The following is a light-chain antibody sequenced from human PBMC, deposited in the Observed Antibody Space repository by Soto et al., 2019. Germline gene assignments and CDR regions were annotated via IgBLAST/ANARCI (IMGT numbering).Light chain of an antibody. J-gene: IGKJ5*01. CDR2: SAS. CDR3: QQYTNWPPIT. V-gene: IGKV3-15*01. CDR1: QSVGSS. Sequence: EIVMTQSPATLSVSPGVRATLSCRASQSVGSSVAWYRQKPGQAPRLLIYSASTRATGIPDRFSGSGSGTEFTITISSLQSEDFGVSYCQQYTNWPPITFGQGPRLEIK.